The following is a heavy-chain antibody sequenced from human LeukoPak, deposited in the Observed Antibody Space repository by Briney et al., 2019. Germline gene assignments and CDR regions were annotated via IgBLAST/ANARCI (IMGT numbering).Heavy chain of an antibody. CDR2: ISNSGSST. V-gene: IGHV3-48*04. D-gene: IGHD2-2*01. J-gene: IGHJ4*02. Sequence: GGSLRLSCAASGFTFSSYSMSWIRQAPGKGLEWVSYISNSGSSTKYADSVKGRFTISRDNAKNSLSLQMNSVRPEDTAVYYCARADRTSWFDYWGQGTLVTVSS. CDR3: ARADRTSWFDY. CDR1: GFTFSSYS.